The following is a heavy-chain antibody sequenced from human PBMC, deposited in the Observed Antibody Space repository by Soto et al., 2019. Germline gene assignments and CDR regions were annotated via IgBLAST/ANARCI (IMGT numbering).Heavy chain of an antibody. CDR3: AKAGEVFGIVIFAYLYF. Sequence: LRLSCATSGFTFNSYALHWVRQAPGKGLEWVALISNDGSKTFYADSVKGRFTISRDTAKNTLFLQMNSLTTEDTAVYFCAKAGEVFGIVIFAYLYFWGQGTLVTVSS. J-gene: IGHJ4*03. D-gene: IGHD3-3*01. CDR1: GFTFNSYA. CDR2: ISNDGSKT. V-gene: IGHV3-30*18.